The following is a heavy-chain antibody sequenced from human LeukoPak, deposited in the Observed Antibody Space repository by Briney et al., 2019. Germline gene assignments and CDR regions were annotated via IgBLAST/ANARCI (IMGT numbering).Heavy chain of an antibody. CDR3: ARLRNYYALDY. CDR2: IYYSGST. Sequence: PSETLSLTCTVSDGSISSGDYYWSWIRQPPGKGLEWIGCIYYSGSTYYNPPLKSRVTISVDMSKNQFSLKLSSVTAADTAVYYCARLRNYYALDYWGQGTLVTVSS. V-gene: IGHV4-30-4*08. J-gene: IGHJ4*02. CDR1: DGSISSGDYY. D-gene: IGHD3-10*01.